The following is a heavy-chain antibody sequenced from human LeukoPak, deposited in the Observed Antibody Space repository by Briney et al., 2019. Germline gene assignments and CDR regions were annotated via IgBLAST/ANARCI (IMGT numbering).Heavy chain of an antibody. CDR1: GASITSSY. D-gene: IGHD3-10*01. V-gene: IGHV4-59*01. CDR2: IYSGST. J-gene: IGHJ5*02. Sequence: SETLSLTCSVSGASITSSYWCWIRQTPGKGLEWIGNIYSGSTNYNPSFESRVTVSLDTSKNQFSLRLTSVTAADTALYYCARDGYGSGSYGWFDPWGQGTLVTVSS. CDR3: ARDGYGSGSYGWFDP.